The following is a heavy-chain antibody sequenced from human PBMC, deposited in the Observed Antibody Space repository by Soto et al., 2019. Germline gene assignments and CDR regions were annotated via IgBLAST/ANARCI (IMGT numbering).Heavy chain of an antibody. CDR2: INPSGGST. D-gene: IGHD6-13*01. CDR1: GYTFTSYY. Sequence: AASVKVSCKASGYTFTSYYMHWVRQAPGQGLEWMGIINPSGGSTSYAQKFQGRVTMTRDTSTSTVYMELSSLRSEDTAVYYCARSTQSSPDDAGTGWFDPWGQGTLVTVSS. V-gene: IGHV1-46*03. J-gene: IGHJ5*02. CDR3: ARSTQSSPDDAGTGWFDP.